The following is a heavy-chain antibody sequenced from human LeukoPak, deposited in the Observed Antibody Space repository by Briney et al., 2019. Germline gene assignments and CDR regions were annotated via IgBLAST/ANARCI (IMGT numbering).Heavy chain of an antibody. J-gene: IGHJ5*02. CDR1: GFTFSSYA. CDR3: ARISKPYDYDGPSWFDP. CDR2: ISDSGGST. D-gene: IGHD3-22*01. Sequence: GGSLRLSCAASGFTFSSYAMSWVRQAPGKGLEWVSSISDSGGSTYYADSVKGRFTISTDNSKNTLYLQMSSLRAEDTAVYYCARISKPYDYDGPSWFDPWGQGTLVTVSS. V-gene: IGHV3-23*01.